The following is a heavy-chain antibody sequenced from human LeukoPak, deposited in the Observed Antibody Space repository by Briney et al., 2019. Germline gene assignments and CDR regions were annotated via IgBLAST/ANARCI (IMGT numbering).Heavy chain of an antibody. CDR1: GFTFSSYA. D-gene: IGHD3-16*01. Sequence: GGSLRLSCEASGFTFSSYAMSWVRQAPGKGLEWASGIIDSGDITYYANSVKGRFTISRDNSKNILNLQMNSLRAEDTAVYYCAKLGGQEVYNYYVGVWGKGTTVAVSS. J-gene: IGHJ6*03. CDR2: IIDSGDIT. CDR3: AKLGGQEVYNYYVGV. V-gene: IGHV3-23*01.